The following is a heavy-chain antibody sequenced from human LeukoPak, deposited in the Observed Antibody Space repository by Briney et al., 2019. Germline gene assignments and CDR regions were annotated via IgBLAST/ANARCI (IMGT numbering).Heavy chain of an antibody. CDR2: ISGDGGXT. CDR3: VKDIHDRGYPDY. CDR1: GXXXXXXA. D-gene: IGHD3-22*01. J-gene: IGHJ4*02. V-gene: IGHV3-43*02. Sequence: SGGSLRLPYAAXGXXXXXXAXXXXXXAXGXXLXXVSLISGDGGXTFYADSVKGRXTISRDKSKNSLYLQMHSVRTEXSALYYCVKDIHDRGYPDYWGQGTLVTVSS.